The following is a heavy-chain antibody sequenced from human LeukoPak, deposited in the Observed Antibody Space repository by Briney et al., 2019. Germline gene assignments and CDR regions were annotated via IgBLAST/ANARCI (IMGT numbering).Heavy chain of an antibody. CDR1: GGSFSSSSYY. D-gene: IGHD4-23*01. Sequence: SETLSLTYTVSGGSFSSSSYYWGWIRQPPGKGLEWIGSFYYSGSTYYNPSLKSRVTISVDTSKNQFSLKLSSVTAADTAIYYCARIDGGHHLSPFDYWGQETLVTVSS. J-gene: IGHJ4*02. CDR3: ARIDGGHHLSPFDY. CDR2: FYYSGST. V-gene: IGHV4-39*01.